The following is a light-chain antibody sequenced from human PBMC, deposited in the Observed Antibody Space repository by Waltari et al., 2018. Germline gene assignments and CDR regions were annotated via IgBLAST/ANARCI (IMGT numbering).Light chain of an antibody. CDR1: SSNLGSHN. Sequence: QSVLTQPPSASGTPGQRVTISCSGSSSNLGSHNVKWYQKVPGTAPKLLIYSTNQRPSGVPDRFSGSKSGTAASLAISGLQSEDEAEYYCATWDDSLNGLFGGGTKLTVL. V-gene: IGLV1-44*01. J-gene: IGLJ2*01. CDR3: ATWDDSLNGL. CDR2: STN.